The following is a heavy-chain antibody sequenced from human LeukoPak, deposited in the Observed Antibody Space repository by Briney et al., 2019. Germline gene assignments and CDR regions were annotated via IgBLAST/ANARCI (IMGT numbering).Heavy chain of an antibody. V-gene: IGHV3-48*01. CDR2: ISSSSSTI. D-gene: IGHD3-22*01. Sequence: GGSLRLSCAASGFTFSSYSMNWVRQAPGKGLEWVSYISSSSSTIYYADSVKGRFTISRDNAKNSLYLQMNSLRAEDTAVYYFERGRGYYDSSGYYYFDYWGQGTLVTVSS. J-gene: IGHJ4*02. CDR1: GFTFSSYS. CDR3: ERGRGYYDSSGYYYFDY.